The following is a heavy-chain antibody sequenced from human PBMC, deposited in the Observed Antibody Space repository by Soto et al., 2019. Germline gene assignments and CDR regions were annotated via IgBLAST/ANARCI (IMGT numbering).Heavy chain of an antibody. J-gene: IGHJ6*02. Sequence: GGSLRLSCAASGFTFSNAWMSWVRQAPGKGLEWVGRIKSKTDGGTTDYAAPVKGRCTISREDSKNTLYLQMNSLKTEATAVYSCTTDVNIGYYYGMDVWGQGTTVTVSS. CDR3: TTDVNIGYYYGMDV. CDR2: IKSKTDGGTT. D-gene: IGHD3-16*02. CDR1: GFTFSNAW. V-gene: IGHV3-15*01.